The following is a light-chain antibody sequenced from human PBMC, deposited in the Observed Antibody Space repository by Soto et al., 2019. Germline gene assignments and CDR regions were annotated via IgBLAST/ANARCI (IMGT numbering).Light chain of an antibody. Sequence: QLVLTQSPSASASLGASVKLTCTLSSGHSSYAIAWHQQQPEKGPRYLMKLNSDGSHNKGDGIPDRFSGSSSGAERYLTISSLQSEDEADYYCQTWGTGFSVVFGGGTKLPS. CDR1: SGHSSYA. V-gene: IGLV4-69*01. CDR2: LNSDGSH. J-gene: IGLJ2*01. CDR3: QTWGTGFSVV.